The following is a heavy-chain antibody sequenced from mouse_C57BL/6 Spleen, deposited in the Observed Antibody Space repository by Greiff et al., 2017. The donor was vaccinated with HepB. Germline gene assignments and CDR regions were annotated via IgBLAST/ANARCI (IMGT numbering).Heavy chain of an antibody. CDR2: IDPENGDT. Sequence: VQLQQSGAELVRPGASVKLSCTASGFNIKDDYMHWVKQRPEQGLEWIGWIDPENGDTEYASKFQGKATITADTSSNTAYLQLSSLTSEDTAVYYCTTGGWGYWGQGTTLTVSS. V-gene: IGHV14-4*01. CDR3: TTGGWGY. D-gene: IGHD2-3*01. J-gene: IGHJ2*01. CDR1: GFNIKDDY.